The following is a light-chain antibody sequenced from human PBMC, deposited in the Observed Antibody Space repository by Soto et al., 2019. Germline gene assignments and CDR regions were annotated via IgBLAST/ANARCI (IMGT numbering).Light chain of an antibody. CDR2: RAS. CDR3: QQSYSTLPYT. Sequence: IQMTQSPSSLSASVGDRVTLTCRASRNISSDLNWYQQKPGKPPKLLIYRASTLQNGVPSRFSGSGSATDFTLTITTLQPEDFATYSCQQSYSTLPYTFGQGTKVEIK. CDR1: RNISSD. V-gene: IGKV1-39*01. J-gene: IGKJ2*01.